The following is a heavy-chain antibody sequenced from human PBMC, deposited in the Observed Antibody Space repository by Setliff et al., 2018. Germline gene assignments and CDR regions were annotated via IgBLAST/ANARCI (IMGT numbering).Heavy chain of an antibody. CDR1: GYTFISDD. V-gene: IGHV1-8*02. CDR2: MNPNSGNT. J-gene: IGHJ3*02. Sequence: ASVKVSCKASGYTFISDDINWVRQATGQGLEWMGWMNPNSGNTGYAQKFQGRVTMTRNTSMSTAYMELSSLRSEDTAIYYCVRGGRAMGYCSGGTCLENAFDIWGQGTMVTVSS. D-gene: IGHD2-15*01. CDR3: VRGGRAMGYCSGGTCLENAFDI.